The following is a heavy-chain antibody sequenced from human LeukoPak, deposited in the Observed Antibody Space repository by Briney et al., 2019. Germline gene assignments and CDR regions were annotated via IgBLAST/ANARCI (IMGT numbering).Heavy chain of an antibody. CDR1: GGTFSSYA. V-gene: IGHV1-69*04. D-gene: IGHD3-10*01. J-gene: IGHJ4*02. CDR3: ARTGILLWFGHYFDY. CDR2: IIPILGIA. Sequence: SVKVSCKASGGTFSSYAISWVRQAPGQGLEWMGRIIPILGIANYAQKFQGRVTMTTDTSTSTAYMELRSLRSDDTAVYYCARTGILLWFGHYFDYWGQGTLVTVSS.